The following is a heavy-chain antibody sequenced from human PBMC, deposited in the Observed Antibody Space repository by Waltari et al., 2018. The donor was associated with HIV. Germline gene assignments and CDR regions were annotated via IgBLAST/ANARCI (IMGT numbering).Heavy chain of an antibody. D-gene: IGHD2-8*01. CDR1: GYKLGAYW. J-gene: IGHJ6*02. CDR3: ATTANYRMDV. V-gene: IGHV5-51*01. Sequence: EVQLVQSGAEVKRPGEPLKISCEGSGYKLGAYWIAWVRQMPGKGLEWMGLSYPGGSDLRYSPSFQGQVTISADTSTNTAYLQWSSLKASDTAIYYCATTANYRMDVWGQGTTVTVSS. CDR2: SYPGGSDL.